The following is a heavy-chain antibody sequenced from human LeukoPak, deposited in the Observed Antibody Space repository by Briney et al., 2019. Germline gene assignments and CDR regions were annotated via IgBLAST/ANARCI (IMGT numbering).Heavy chain of an antibody. CDR2: ISYGGST. CDR3: AGLGVMVLVYQFEY. Sequence: SETLSLTCAVPGGSITSSKYFWGWIRQPPGKELELIGIISYGGSTDYNPSLKSRVTISTATSKNQFSLKLTSVTAADTAVYYCAGLGVMVLVYQFEYWGRGTPVTVSS. J-gene: IGHJ4*02. V-gene: IGHV4-39*07. CDR1: GGSITSSKYF. D-gene: IGHD2-8*01.